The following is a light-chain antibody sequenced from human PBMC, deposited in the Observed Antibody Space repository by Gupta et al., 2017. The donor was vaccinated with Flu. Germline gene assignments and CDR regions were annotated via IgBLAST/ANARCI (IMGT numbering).Light chain of an antibody. Sequence: IVMTQSPATMSVYPGERATLSCRASQSVSSNLAWYQQQPGQAPKLLISGASTRATGIPARFSGSGSGTEFTLTISSLQSEDFAVYYCQQYNNWRLTFGCGTKVEI. CDR3: QQYNNWRLT. CDR2: GAS. J-gene: IGKJ4*01. CDR1: QSVSSN. V-gene: IGKV3-15*01.